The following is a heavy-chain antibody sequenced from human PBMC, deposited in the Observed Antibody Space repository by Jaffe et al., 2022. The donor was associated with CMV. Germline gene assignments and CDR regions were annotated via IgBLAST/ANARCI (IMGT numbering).Heavy chain of an antibody. V-gene: IGHV4-59*01. CDR2: IYYSGST. CDR1: GGSISSYY. CDR3: ARVGANLYGMDV. J-gene: IGHJ6*02. Sequence: QVQLQESGPGLVKPSETLSLTCTVSGGSISSYYWSWIRQPPGKGLEWIGYIYYSGSTNYNPSLKSRVTISVDTSKNQFSLKLSSVTAADTAVYYCARVGANLYGMDVWGQGTTVTVSS.